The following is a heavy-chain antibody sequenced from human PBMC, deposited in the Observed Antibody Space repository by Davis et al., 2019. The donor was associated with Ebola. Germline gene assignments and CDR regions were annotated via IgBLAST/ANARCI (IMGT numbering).Heavy chain of an antibody. V-gene: IGHV1-69*13. D-gene: IGHD4-17*01. CDR3: AREGGYGDYPDY. CDR2: IIPIFGTI. J-gene: IGHJ4*02. CDR1: GGTFSNYA. Sequence: SVKVSCKASGGTFSNYAINWVRQAPGQGLEWMGTIIPIFGTINYAQKFQGRVTITADESTSTAYMELSSLRSEDTAVYYCAREGGYGDYPDYWGQGTLVTVSS.